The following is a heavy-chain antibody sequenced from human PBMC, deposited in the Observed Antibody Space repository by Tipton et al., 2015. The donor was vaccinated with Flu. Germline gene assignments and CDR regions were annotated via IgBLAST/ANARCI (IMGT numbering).Heavy chain of an antibody. CDR3: ARLGTGGDRKADY. CDR2: IYPDDTDT. D-gene: IGHD2-21*02. V-gene: IGHV5-51*03. Sequence: QSGAEVKKPGESLKISCKGSGYSFTSYWIGWVRQMAGKGLEWMGVIYPDDTDTVYRPSFQGQVTISADKSISTAYLQWSSLKASDTALYYCARLGTGGDRKADYWGQGTLDPVSS. CDR1: GYSFTSYW. J-gene: IGHJ4*02.